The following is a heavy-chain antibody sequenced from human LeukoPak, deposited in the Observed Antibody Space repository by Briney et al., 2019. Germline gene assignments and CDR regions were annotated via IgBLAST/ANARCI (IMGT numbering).Heavy chain of an antibody. V-gene: IGHV3-30*18. CDR3: AKDPGEWFGELSGNWFDP. D-gene: IGHD3-10*01. CDR2: ISYDGSNK. CDR1: GFTFSSYG. Sequence: GGSLRLSCAASGFTFSSYGMHWVRQAPGKGLEWVAVISYDGSNKYYADSVKGRFTISRDNSTNTLYLQMNSLRAEDTAVYYCAKDPGEWFGELSGNWFDPWGQGTLVTVSS. J-gene: IGHJ5*02.